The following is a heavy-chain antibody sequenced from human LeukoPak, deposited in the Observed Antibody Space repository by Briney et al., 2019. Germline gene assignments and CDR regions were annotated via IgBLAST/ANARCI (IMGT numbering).Heavy chain of an antibody. CDR1: GYTFTGYY. J-gene: IGHJ1*01. Sequence: ASVKVSCKASGYTFTGYYMHWVRQAPGQGLEWMGWINPNSGGTNYAQKFQGRVTMTRDTSISTAYMEVSRLISDDTAVYYCARAGEINSSPREFQHWGQGTLVTVSS. CDR2: INPNSGGT. D-gene: IGHD6-13*01. V-gene: IGHV1-2*02. CDR3: ARAGEINSSPREFQH.